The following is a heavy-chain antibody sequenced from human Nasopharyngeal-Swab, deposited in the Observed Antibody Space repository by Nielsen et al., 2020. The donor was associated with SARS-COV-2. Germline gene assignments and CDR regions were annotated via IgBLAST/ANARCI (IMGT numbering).Heavy chain of an antibody. J-gene: IGHJ4*02. V-gene: IGHV1-2*02. CDR3: ARVDKGPFDH. D-gene: IGHD3-9*01. CDR2: ISPKNGGT. CDR1: GFTFSGYF. Sequence: ASVKVSCKASGFTFSGYFIHWVRQAPAQGIEWMGWISPKNGGTDYAQKFLGRVTLTTDTSITTAYMEMRGLKSDDTAVYYCARVDKGPFDHWGQGTQVTVSS.